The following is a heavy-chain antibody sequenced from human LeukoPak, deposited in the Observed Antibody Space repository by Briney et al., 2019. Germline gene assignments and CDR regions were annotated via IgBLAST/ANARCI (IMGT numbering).Heavy chain of an antibody. Sequence: AGGSLRLSCAASGFTFSRAWMSWVRQAPGKGLEWVANIKEDGSEDYYADSVKGRFAISKDNAKNSLYLQMNNLRAEDTAMYYCARDADGYEDWGQGTLVAVS. CDR2: IKEDGSED. V-gene: IGHV3-7*01. CDR1: GFTFSRAW. J-gene: IGHJ4*02. D-gene: IGHD5-24*01. CDR3: ARDADGYED.